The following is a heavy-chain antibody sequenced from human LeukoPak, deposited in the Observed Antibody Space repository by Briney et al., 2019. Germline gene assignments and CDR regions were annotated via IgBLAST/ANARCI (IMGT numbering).Heavy chain of an antibody. CDR2: ISGSGGST. CDR1: GFTFSSYA. D-gene: IGHD6-13*01. CDR3: AKEPPGNTSSWNTPLDY. V-gene: IGHV3-23*01. J-gene: IGHJ4*02. Sequence: GGSLRLSCAASGFTFSSYAMSWVCQAPGKGLEWVSAISGSGGSTYYADSVKGRFTISRDNSENTLYLQMNSLRAEDTAVYSGAKEPPGNTSSWNTPLDYWGQEPLVTASS.